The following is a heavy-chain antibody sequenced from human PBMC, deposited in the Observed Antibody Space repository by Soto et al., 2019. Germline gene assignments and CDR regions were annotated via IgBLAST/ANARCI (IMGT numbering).Heavy chain of an antibody. CDR2: ISSSSIYI. CDR3: ARESDTAMISYYYYYYMDV. Sequence: GGSLRLSCAASGFTFNTYSMNWVRQAPGKGLEWVSSISSSSIYIYYADSVKGRFTISRDNAKNSLYLQMNSLRAEDTAVYYCARESDTAMISYYYYYYMDVWGKGTTVTVSS. D-gene: IGHD5-18*01. V-gene: IGHV3-21*03. J-gene: IGHJ6*03. CDR1: GFTFNTYS.